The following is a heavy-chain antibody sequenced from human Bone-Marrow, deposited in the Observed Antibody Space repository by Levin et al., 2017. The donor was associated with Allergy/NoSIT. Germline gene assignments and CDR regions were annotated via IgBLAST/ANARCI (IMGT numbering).Heavy chain of an antibody. V-gene: IGHV2-5*02. D-gene: IGHD2/OR15-2a*01. Sequence: SGPTLVKPSQTLTLTCTFSGFSLNPSGEGVSWLRQPPGKALEWLALIYWDGDKHYSPSLKTRLPISNDTSKPQVVLTITNVETVDTATYYCAHRLFPSGDAFNVWGLGTMVTVSS. J-gene: IGHJ3*01. CDR1: GFSLNPSGEG. CDR3: AHRLFPSGDAFNV. CDR2: IYWDGDK.